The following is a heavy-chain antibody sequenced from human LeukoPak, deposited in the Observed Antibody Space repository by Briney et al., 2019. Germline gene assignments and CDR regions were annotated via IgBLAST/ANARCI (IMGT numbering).Heavy chain of an antibody. CDR1: GLTFSTYS. CDR2: ISSDSGTI. CDR3: ARAAQPGFDP. D-gene: IGHD1-14*01. Sequence: PGGSLRLSCGASGLTFSTYSMNWVRQAPGKGLEWVSYISSDSGTIYYADSAKGRFTISRDNAKNSLYLQMNSLRAEDTAVYYCARAAQPGFDPWGQGTLVTVSS. J-gene: IGHJ5*02. V-gene: IGHV3-48*01.